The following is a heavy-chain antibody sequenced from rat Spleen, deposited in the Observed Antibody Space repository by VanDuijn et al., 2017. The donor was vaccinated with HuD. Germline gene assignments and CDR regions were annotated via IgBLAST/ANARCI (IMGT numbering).Heavy chain of an antibody. D-gene: IGHD1-9*01. CDR3: ARRHYGYTDYFDY. Sequence: EVQMVESGGDLVQPGRSLKLSCAASGFTFSSFAMACVRQAPKKGLEWVATITSGGSNTYYPDSVKGRFTISTDNAKSTLSLQMDSLRSEDTATYYCARRHYGYTDYFDYWGQGVMVTVSS. J-gene: IGHJ2*01. V-gene: IGHV5-29*01. CDR2: ITSGGSNT. CDR1: GFTFSSFA.